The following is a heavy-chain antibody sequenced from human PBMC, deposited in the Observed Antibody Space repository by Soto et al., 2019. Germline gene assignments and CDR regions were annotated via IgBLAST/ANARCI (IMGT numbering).Heavy chain of an antibody. V-gene: IGHV4-59*12. CDR2: IYFGGTT. Sequence: QVQLQESGPGLVKPSETLSLTCAVSGGSISPYYWAWIRRPPGKGLEWLGYIYFGGTTTYNPSLQSRLTMSLDTSKNQFSLKLTSVAAADTAVYYCARLGGFYQAFDSWGQGALVTVSS. J-gene: IGHJ4*02. CDR3: ARLGGFYQAFDS. CDR1: GGSISPYY. D-gene: IGHD3-22*01.